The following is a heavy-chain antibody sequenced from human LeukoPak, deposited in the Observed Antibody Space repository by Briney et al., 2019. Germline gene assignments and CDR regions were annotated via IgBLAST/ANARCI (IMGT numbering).Heavy chain of an antibody. CDR1: GGSISSGGYY. V-gene: IGHV4-31*03. D-gene: IGHD2-15*01. Sequence: PSETLSLTCTVSGGSISSGGYYWSWIRQHPGKGLEWIGYIYYSGSTYYNPSLKSRVTISVDTSKNQFSLKLSSVTAADTAVYYCARGSPNCSGGSCYVSDAFDIWGQGTMVTVSS. CDR3: ARGSPNCSGGSCYVSDAFDI. CDR2: IYYSGST. J-gene: IGHJ3*02.